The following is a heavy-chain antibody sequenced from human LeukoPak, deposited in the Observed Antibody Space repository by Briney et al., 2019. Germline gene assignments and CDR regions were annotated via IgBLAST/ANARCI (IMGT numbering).Heavy chain of an antibody. J-gene: IGHJ4*02. D-gene: IGHD3-3*01. CDR1: GGSISSYY. Sequence: ASETLSLTCTVSGGSISSYYWSWIRQPPGKGLEWIGYIYYSGSTNYNPSLKSRVTISVDTSKNQFSLKLSSVTAADTAVYYCARVRTIFGVVIRIIDYWGQGTLVTVSS. CDR2: IYYSGST. CDR3: ARVRTIFGVVIRIIDY. V-gene: IGHV4-59*01.